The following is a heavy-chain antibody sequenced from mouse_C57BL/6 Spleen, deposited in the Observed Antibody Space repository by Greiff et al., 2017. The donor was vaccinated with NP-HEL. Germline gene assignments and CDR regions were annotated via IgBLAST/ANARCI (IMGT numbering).Heavy chain of an antibody. Sequence: VQLQQSGAELARPGASVKMSCKASGYTFTSYTMHWVKQRPGQGLEWIGYINPSSGYTKYNQKFKDKATLTADKSSSTAYMQLSSLTSEDSAVYYCARRYYGSSDWFAYWGQGTLVTVSA. CDR1: GYTFTSYT. D-gene: IGHD1-1*01. V-gene: IGHV1-4*01. J-gene: IGHJ3*01. CDR2: INPSSGYT. CDR3: ARRYYGSSDWFAY.